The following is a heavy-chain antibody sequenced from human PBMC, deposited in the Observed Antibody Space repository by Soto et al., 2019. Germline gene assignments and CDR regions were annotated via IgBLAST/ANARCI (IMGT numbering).Heavy chain of an antibody. CDR1: GFTFGDYA. Sequence: HPGGSLRLSCTASGFTFGDYAMSWVRQAPGKGLEWVGFIRSKAYGGTTEYAASVKGRFTISRDDSKSIAYLQMNSLKTEDTAVYYCTRDPDFWSGYYVYYFDYWGQGTLVTVSS. D-gene: IGHD3-3*01. J-gene: IGHJ4*02. CDR3: TRDPDFWSGYYVYYFDY. V-gene: IGHV3-49*04. CDR2: IRSKAYGGTT.